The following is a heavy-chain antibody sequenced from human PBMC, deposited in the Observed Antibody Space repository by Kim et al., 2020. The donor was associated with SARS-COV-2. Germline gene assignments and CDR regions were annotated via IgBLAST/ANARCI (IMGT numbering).Heavy chain of an antibody. CDR3: SRGPLWNFGLGV. D-gene: IGHD3-3*01. V-gene: IGHV4-34*01. Sequence: IYSPSLRGRVTISLDTSQNQFSLNLTSVTAADTAVYFCSRGPLWNFGLGVWGQGTTITVSS. J-gene: IGHJ6*02.